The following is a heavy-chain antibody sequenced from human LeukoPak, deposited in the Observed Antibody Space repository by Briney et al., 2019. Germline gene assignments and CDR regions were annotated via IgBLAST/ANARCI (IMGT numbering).Heavy chain of an antibody. Sequence: GASVKVSCKASGGTFSSYAISWVRQAPGQGLEWMGGIIPIFGTANYAQKFQGRVTITADESTSTAYMELSSLRSEDTAVHYCARGGITIFGVVIKSCNWFDPWGQGTLVTVSS. V-gene: IGHV1-69*13. CDR2: IIPIFGTA. J-gene: IGHJ5*02. D-gene: IGHD3-3*01. CDR1: GGTFSSYA. CDR3: ARGGITIFGVVIKSCNWFDP.